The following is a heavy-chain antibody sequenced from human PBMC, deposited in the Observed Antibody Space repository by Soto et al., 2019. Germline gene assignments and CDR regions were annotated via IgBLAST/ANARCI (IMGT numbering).Heavy chain of an antibody. CDR2: LDGAGGST. CDR1: GFTFSDFA. J-gene: IGHJ6*02. CDR3: AAPRDEYGSGVSWFTYGMDI. D-gene: IGHD3-10*01. V-gene: IGHV3-23*01. Sequence: GALRLSCLASGFTFSDFAMTWVRHVPGRGLEWVASLDGAGGSTYYAESVRGRFSISRDNSQNTLFLQMKRLTVDDTAIYYCAAPRDEYGSGVSWFTYGMDIWGQGTTVTVSS.